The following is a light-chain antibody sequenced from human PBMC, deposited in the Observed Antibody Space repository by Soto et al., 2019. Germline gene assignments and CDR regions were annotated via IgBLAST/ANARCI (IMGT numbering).Light chain of an antibody. CDR3: QSADSSGTYPNVV. Sequence: SHELTQPPSVSVSPGQTARITCSGDALPKQYAYWYQQKPGQAPVLVIYKDSERPSGIPERFSGSSSGTTVTLTISGVQAEDEADYYCQSADSSGTYPNVVFGGGTKLTVL. CDR1: ALPKQY. J-gene: IGLJ2*01. CDR2: KDS. V-gene: IGLV3-25*02.